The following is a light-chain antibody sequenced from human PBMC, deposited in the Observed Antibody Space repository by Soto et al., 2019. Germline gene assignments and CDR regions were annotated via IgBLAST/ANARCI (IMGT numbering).Light chain of an antibody. Sequence: QSALTQPASVSGSPGQSITISCTGTSSDVGGYNYVSWYQHHPGKASKLMIYDVSNRPSGVFNRFSGSKSGNTASLIISGLQAEDEADYYCSSYTSSSTLSTYVFGTGTKVTVL. CDR1: SSDVGGYNY. CDR3: SSYTSSSTLSTYV. V-gene: IGLV2-14*03. J-gene: IGLJ1*01. CDR2: DVS.